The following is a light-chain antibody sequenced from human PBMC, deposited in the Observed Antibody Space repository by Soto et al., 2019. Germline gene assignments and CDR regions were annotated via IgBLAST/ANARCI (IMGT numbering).Light chain of an antibody. CDR2: DAY. CDR3: QQYESYSPLT. J-gene: IGKJ4*01. CDR1: QSIRSW. V-gene: IGKV1-5*01. Sequence: DIQMTQSPSILSASVGDRVTITCRASQSIRSWLAWYQQKPEKAPKLLIYDAYSLESGVPSRFSGRRSGTEFTLTIAGLQPEDFATYYCQQYESYSPLTFGGGTKVDIK.